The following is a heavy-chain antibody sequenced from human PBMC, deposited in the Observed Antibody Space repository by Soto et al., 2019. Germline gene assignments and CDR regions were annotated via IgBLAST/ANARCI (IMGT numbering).Heavy chain of an antibody. V-gene: IGHV3-30*18. CDR2: ISYDGSNK. D-gene: IGHD1-26*01. J-gene: IGHJ6*01. Sequence: QVQLVESGGGVVQPGRSLRLSCAASGFTFSSYGMHWVRQAPGKGLEWVAVISYDGSNKYYADSVKGRFTIARDNSKNXXYLQMNSLRAEDPAVHYGAKEWAGWGLRPYFGMDVWGQGTTVTVSS. CDR3: AKEWAGWGLRPYFGMDV. CDR1: GFTFSSYG.